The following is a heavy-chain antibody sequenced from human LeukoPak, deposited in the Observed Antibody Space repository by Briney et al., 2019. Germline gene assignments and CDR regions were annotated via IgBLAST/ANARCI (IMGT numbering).Heavy chain of an antibody. CDR1: GYTFTSYD. D-gene: IGHD3-9*01. CDR3: AKNYDFLTGYAS. CDR2: VNPSSGVT. V-gene: IGHV1-8*01. J-gene: IGHJ4*02. Sequence: ASVKVSCKASGYTFTSYDINWVRQATGQGLEWMGWVNPSSGVTRYAQKFQGRVTMTRNTSISTAYMELSSLRSEDTAVYYCAKNYDFLTGYASWGQGTLVTVSS.